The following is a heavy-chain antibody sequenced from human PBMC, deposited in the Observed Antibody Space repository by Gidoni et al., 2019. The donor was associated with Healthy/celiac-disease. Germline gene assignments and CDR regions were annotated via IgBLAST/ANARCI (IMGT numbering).Heavy chain of an antibody. J-gene: IGHJ4*02. CDR2: INHSGST. V-gene: IGHV4-34*01. D-gene: IGHD4-17*01. CDR1: GGSFSGYY. CDR3: ARAPLRPPGARRGVRPGAFDY. Sequence: QVQLQQWGAGLLKPSETLSLTCAVYGGSFSGYYWRWIRQPPGKGLEWIGEINHSGSTNYNPSLKSRVTISVDTSKNQFSLKLSSVTAADTAVYYCARAPLRPPGARRGVRPGAFDYWGQGTLVTVSS.